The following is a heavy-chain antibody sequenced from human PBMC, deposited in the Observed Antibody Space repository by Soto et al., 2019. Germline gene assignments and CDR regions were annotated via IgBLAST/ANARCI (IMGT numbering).Heavy chain of an antibody. V-gene: IGHV1-69*06. J-gene: IGHJ4*02. CDR2: IIPIFGTA. D-gene: IGHD4-17*01. CDR1: GGTFSSYA. Sequence: SVKVSCKASGGTFSSYAISWVRQAPGQGLEWMGGIIPIFGTANYAQKFQGRVTITADKSTSTAYMELSSLRSEDTAVYYCARWSTVTTPLPFDYWGQGTLVTVSS. CDR3: ARWSTVTTPLPFDY.